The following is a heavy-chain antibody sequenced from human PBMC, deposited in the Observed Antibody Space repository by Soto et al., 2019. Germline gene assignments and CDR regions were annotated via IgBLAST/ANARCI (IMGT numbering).Heavy chain of an antibody. V-gene: IGHV1-69*13. CDR1: GGTFSTYA. CDR2: IIPLFGTA. D-gene: IGHD6-19*01. Sequence: ASVKVSCKTSGGTFSTYAIYWVRQAPGQGLEWMGAIIPLFGTADYAQKFQGRVTITADESTSTAYMELSSLRSEDTAVYYCAISKCSYSSGHYYFDFWGQGTLVTVSS. CDR3: AISKCSYSSGHYYFDF. J-gene: IGHJ4*02.